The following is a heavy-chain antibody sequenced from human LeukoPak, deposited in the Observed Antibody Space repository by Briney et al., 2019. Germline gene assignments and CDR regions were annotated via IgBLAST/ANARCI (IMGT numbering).Heavy chain of an antibody. J-gene: IGHJ4*02. CDR3: ARDIDGYNYPLDY. Sequence: PGGSLRLSCAASGFTFTSYWMHWVRQSPGQGLVWVSRINSDGSGSFYADSVKGRFTISRDNAKNTLYLQMNSLRGEDTAVHYCARDIDGYNYPLDYWGQGTLVTVSS. CDR2: INSDGSGS. D-gene: IGHD5-24*01. CDR1: GFTFTSYW. V-gene: IGHV3-74*01.